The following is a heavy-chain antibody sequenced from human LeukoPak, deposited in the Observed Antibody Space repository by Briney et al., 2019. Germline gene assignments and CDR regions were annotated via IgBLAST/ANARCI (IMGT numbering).Heavy chain of an antibody. Sequence: PGGSLRLSCAASGFTFSSYWIHWVRQVPGKGLVWVSRIDDDGSITKYADSVKGRFTISRDNARNTLYLQMNSLRADATAVYYCVQDLGGNYDYWGQGTLVTVSS. CDR2: IDDDGSIT. CDR1: GFTFSSYW. D-gene: IGHD1-7*01. V-gene: IGHV3-74*03. J-gene: IGHJ4*02. CDR3: VQDLGGNYDY.